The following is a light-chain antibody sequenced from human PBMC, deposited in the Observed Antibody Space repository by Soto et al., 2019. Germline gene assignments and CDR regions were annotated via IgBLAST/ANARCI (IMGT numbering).Light chain of an antibody. Sequence: DIVMTQSPDSLAVSLGERATINCKSSQSVLYSSNNKNYLAWYQQKPGQPPKLLIYWASNRESGVPDRLSGSVSGTDFTLTISSLQAEDVAVYYCQQYYSTPWTFGQGTKVEIK. CDR1: QSVLYSSNNKNY. J-gene: IGKJ1*01. CDR2: WAS. CDR3: QQYYSTPWT. V-gene: IGKV4-1*01.